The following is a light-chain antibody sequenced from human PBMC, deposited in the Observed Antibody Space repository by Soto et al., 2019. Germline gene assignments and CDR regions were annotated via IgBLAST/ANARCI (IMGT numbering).Light chain of an antibody. J-gene: IGKJ1*01. CDR3: QQYDSSPTWT. CDR2: GAS. Sequence: EIVLTQSPGTLSLSPGERATLSCRASQSVSSSYLAWYQQKPGQAPRLLIYGASSRATGIPDRFSGSGSGTDFALNISRLEPEDFAVYYCQQYDSSPTWTLGQGTKVEIK. CDR1: QSVSSSY. V-gene: IGKV3-20*01.